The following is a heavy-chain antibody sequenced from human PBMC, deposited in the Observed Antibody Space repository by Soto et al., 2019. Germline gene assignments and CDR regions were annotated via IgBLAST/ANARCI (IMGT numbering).Heavy chain of an antibody. Sequence: PGGSLRLSCAASGFTFSSYAMHWVRQAPGKGLEWVAVISYDGSNKYYADSAKGRFTISRDNSKNTLYLQMNSLRAEDTAVYYCARDYYDSSGYYYYDSPTPYFDYWGQGTLVTVSS. V-gene: IGHV3-30-3*01. CDR2: ISYDGSNK. CDR3: ARDYYDSSGYYYYDSPTPYFDY. J-gene: IGHJ4*02. CDR1: GFTFSSYA. D-gene: IGHD3-22*01.